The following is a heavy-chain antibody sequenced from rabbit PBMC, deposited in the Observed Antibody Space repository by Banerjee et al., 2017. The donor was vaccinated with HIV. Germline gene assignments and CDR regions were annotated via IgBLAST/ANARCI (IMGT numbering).Heavy chain of an antibody. CDR3: ARDLALVIGSKFDL. Sequence: QRMGGSGGGLAEWGGAVTPRCKGFGIECSGHSHSCRSSQAPGKGLELIACTHTSSGNTVYANWAKGRFTISKTSSTTVTLQMTRLTAADTATYFCARDLALVIGSKFDLWSPGTLVTV. CDR1: GIECSGHSH. V-gene: IGHV1S40*01. D-gene: IGHD7-1*01. J-gene: IGHJ4*01. CDR2: THTSSGNT.